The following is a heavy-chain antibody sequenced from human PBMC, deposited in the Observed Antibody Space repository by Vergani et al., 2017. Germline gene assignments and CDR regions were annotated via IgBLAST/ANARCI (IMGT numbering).Heavy chain of an antibody. J-gene: IGHJ6*02. D-gene: IGHD4-17*01. CDR2: ISAYNGNT. CDR1: GYTFTSYG. V-gene: IGHV1-18*01. CDR3: ARNTVRDGMDV. Sequence: QVQLVQSGAEVKKPGASVKVSCKASGYTFTSYGISWVRQAPGQGLEWMGWISAYNGNTNYAQKLQGRVTITADESTSTAYMELSSLRSEDTAVYYCARNTVRDGMDVWGQGTTVTVSS.